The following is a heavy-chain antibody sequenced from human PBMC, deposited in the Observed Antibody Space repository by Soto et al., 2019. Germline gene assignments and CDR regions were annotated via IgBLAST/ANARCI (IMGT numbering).Heavy chain of an antibody. Sequence: GGSLRLSYAASGFTFSNYGMHWVRQAPGKGLEWVAVIWYDGSNKHYADSVKGRFTISRDNSKNTLYLQMNSLRAEDTAVYYCARRGGYCSSTTCLDAFDICGQGTMVTVSS. CDR2: IWYDGSNK. CDR1: GFTFSNYG. V-gene: IGHV3-33*01. D-gene: IGHD2-2*01. CDR3: ARRGGYCSSTTCLDAFDI. J-gene: IGHJ3*02.